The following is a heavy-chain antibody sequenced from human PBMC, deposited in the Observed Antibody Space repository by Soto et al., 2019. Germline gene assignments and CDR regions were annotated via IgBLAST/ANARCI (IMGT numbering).Heavy chain of an antibody. D-gene: IGHD5-12*01. J-gene: IGHJ3*02. Sequence: QVQLVQSGAQVKKPGASVKVSCKASGYTFDNYALHWVRQAPGRRLERMGWYHAGNGQTKYSQSFQGSVTITWATSAATVLIDLTSLRSEATAVYYCVSVQYSGYDFKLAFDIWGQGTMVTVSS. CDR1: GYTFDNYA. CDR3: VSVQYSGYDFKLAFDI. CDR2: YHAGNGQT. V-gene: IGHV1-3*01.